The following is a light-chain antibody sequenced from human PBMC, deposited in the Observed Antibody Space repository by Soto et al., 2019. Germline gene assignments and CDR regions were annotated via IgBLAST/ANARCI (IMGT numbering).Light chain of an antibody. CDR1: SSDVGAYNY. J-gene: IGLJ3*02. Sequence: QSALTQPASGSGSPGQSITISCAGTSSDVGAYNYVSWYQQHPGKAPKLVIYEVGDRPSGVSNRFSGSKSGNTASLNISGLQAEDEADYYCSSYTSSTTQVFGGGTKVTVL. CDR2: EVG. V-gene: IGLV2-14*01. CDR3: SSYTSSTTQV.